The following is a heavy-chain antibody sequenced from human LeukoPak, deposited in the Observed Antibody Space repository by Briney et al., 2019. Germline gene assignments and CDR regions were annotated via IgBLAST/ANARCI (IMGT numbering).Heavy chain of an antibody. J-gene: IGHJ4*02. CDR3: ARDAYVATALGY. CDR1: GYTFTSYY. Sequence: ASVKVSCKASGYTFTSYYMDWVRQAPGQGLEWMGIINPSGGSTSYAQKFQGRVTMTRDMSTSTVYMELSSLRSEDTAVYYCARDAYVATALGYWGQGTLVTVSS. D-gene: IGHD3-16*01. CDR2: INPSGGST. V-gene: IGHV1-46*01.